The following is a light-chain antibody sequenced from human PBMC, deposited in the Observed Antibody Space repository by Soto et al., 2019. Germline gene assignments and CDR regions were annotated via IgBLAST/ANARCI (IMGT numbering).Light chain of an antibody. CDR2: AAS. J-gene: IGKJ2*01. Sequence: AIRMTQSPSSLSASTGDRVTITCRASQGISSYSAWYQQKPGKAPKLLIYAASTLQSGVPSRFSGSGSGTDFTLTISCLQSEDFATYYCQQYYSYPQTFGQGTKLEIK. V-gene: IGKV1-8*01. CDR3: QQYYSYPQT. CDR1: QGISSY.